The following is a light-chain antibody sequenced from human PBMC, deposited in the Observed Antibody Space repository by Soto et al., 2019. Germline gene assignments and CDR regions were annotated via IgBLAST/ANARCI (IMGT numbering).Light chain of an antibody. CDR2: DAS. CDR1: QSIGTY. CDR3: QQSYSTPIT. J-gene: IGKJ5*01. V-gene: IGKV1-39*01. Sequence: IPLTQSPSSMSSSLGDRVTLTCRASQSIGTYLTWYQQKPGKAPKLLIYDASSLQSGVPSRFSGSYSGTDFTLTISSLQPEDFATYYCQQSYSTPITFGQGTRLEIK.